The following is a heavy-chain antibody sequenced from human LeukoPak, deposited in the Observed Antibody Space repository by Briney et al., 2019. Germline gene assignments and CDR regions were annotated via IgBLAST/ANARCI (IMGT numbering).Heavy chain of an antibody. CDR1: GYTFTVYY. CDR2: INPNSGGT. J-gene: IGHJ5*02. V-gene: IGHV1-2*02. CDR3: ARGDCSVSGCHGGTWFDP. Sequence: GASVKVSCKASGYTFTVYYIHWVRQAPGQGLEWMGWINPNSGGTKYAQNFQGRVTMTRDTSSSTAHMELSRLRSDDTAVYYCARGDCSVSGCHGGTWFDPWGQGTLVTVSS. D-gene: IGHD2-15*01.